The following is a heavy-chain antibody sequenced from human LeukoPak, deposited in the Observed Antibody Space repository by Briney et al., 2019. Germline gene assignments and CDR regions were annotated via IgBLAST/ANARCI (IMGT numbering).Heavy chain of an antibody. CDR2: ISSGISYI. J-gene: IGHJ4*02. CDR1: GFTFSTYS. D-gene: IGHD2-15*01. V-gene: IGHV3-21*01. CDR3: ARDLYCSGGSCAGYFDY. Sequence: GGSLRLSCAASGFTFSTYSMNWVRQAPGKGLEWVSFISSGISYIYYADSVKGRFTISRDNAKNSLYLQMNSLRAEDTAVYYCARDLYCSGGSCAGYFDYWGQGTLVTVSS.